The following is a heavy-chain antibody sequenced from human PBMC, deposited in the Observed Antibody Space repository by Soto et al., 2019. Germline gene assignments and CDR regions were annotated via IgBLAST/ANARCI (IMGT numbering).Heavy chain of an antibody. CDR2: ISSSSSYI. CDR3: ARDSGGDQLVVAANDAFDI. D-gene: IGHD2-15*01. Sequence: EVQLVESGGGLVKPGGSLRLSCAASGFTLSSYSMNWVRQAPGKGLEWVSSISSSSSYIYYADSVKGRFTISRDNAMNSLYLQRNSLRAEDTAVYYCARDSGGDQLVVAANDAFDIWGQGTMVTVSS. J-gene: IGHJ3*02. CDR1: GFTLSSYS. V-gene: IGHV3-21*01.